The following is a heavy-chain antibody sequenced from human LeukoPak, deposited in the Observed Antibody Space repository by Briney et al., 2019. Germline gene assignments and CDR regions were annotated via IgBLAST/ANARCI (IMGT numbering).Heavy chain of an antibody. CDR3: ALATVTSGGAFDI. Sequence: SETLSLTCAVSGGSISSGGYSWSWIRQPPGKGLEWNGYIYHSENTYYNPSLKSRVTISVDRSKNQFSQKLSSGTAADTAVYYCALATVTSGGAFDIWGQGQWSPSLQ. D-gene: IGHD4-11*01. V-gene: IGHV4-30-2*01. J-gene: IGHJ3*02. CDR2: IYHSENT. CDR1: GGSISSGGYS.